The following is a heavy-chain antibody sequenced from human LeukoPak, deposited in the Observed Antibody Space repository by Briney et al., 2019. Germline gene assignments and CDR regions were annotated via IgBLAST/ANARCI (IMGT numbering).Heavy chain of an antibody. CDR2: IYYSGST. J-gene: IGHJ4*02. D-gene: IGHD2-8*01. CDR1: GGSISSYY. CDR3: ARDKVYLSFDY. V-gene: IGHV4-59*12. Sequence: SETLSLTCTVSGGSISSYYWSWIRQPPGKGLEWIGYIYYSGSTNYNPSLKSRVTISVDRSKNQFSLKLSSVTAADTAVYYCARDKVYLSFDYWGQGTLVTVSS.